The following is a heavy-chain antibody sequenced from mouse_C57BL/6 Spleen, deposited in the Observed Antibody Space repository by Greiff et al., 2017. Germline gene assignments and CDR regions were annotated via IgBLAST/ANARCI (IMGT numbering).Heavy chain of an antibody. V-gene: IGHV1-69*01. CDR1: GYTFTSYW. Sequence: VQLQQPGAELVMPGASVKLSCKASGYTFTSYWMHWVKQRPGQGLEWIGEIDPSDSYTNYHQKFKGKSTLTVDKSSSTAYMQLSSLTSEDSAVYYWASGRLEYFDVWGTGTTVTVSS. J-gene: IGHJ1*03. CDR2: IDPSDSYT. CDR3: ASGRLEYFDV. D-gene: IGHD4-1*01.